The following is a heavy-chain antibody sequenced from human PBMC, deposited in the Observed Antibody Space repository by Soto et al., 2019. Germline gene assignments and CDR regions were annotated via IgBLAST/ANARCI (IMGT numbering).Heavy chain of an antibody. Sequence: LRLSCAASGFTFDDYAMHWVRQAPGKGLEWVSGISWNSGSIGYADSVKGRFTISRDNAKNSLYLQMNSLRAEDTALYYCAKDVSGWFDYWGQGTLVTVSS. CDR1: GFTFDDYA. D-gene: IGHD6-19*01. V-gene: IGHV3-9*01. CDR2: ISWNSGSI. CDR3: AKDVSGWFDY. J-gene: IGHJ4*02.